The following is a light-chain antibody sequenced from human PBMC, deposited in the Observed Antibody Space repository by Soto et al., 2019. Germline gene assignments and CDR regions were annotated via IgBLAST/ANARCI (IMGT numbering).Light chain of an antibody. CDR1: QSLLYSPDNKNY. V-gene: IGKV4-1*01. Sequence: DVVVTQSPVSLAVSLGERATINCKSSQSLLYSPDNKNYLAWYQQKQGQPPKLLIYWASTRASGVPARFNASGSRTDFTLTITSLQADDVALYYCHQYYSLPLTFGGGTKVE. J-gene: IGKJ4*01. CDR3: HQYYSLPLT. CDR2: WAS.